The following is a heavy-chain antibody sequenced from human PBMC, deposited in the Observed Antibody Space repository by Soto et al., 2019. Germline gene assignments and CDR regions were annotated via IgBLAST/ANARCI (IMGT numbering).Heavy chain of an antibody. CDR3: AKDRDYGMDV. CDR2: ISYDGSNK. J-gene: IGHJ6*02. Sequence: QVQLVESGGGVVQPGRSLRLSCAASGFTFSSYGMHWVRQAPGKGLEWVAVISYDGSNKYYADSVKGRFTISRDNSKNTLYLQMNSLRAEDTAVYYCAKDRDYGMDVWGQGTTVTVSS. V-gene: IGHV3-30*18. CDR1: GFTFSSYG.